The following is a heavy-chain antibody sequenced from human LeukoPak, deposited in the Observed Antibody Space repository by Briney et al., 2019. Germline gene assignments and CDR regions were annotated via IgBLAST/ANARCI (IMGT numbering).Heavy chain of an antibody. J-gene: IGHJ4*02. CDR1: GGSISSSSYY. Sequence: SETLSFTCTVSGGSISSSSYYWGWIHQPPGRGLEWIGSIYFDGSAFYSPSLKSRVTISIDTSKNHFSLKLSSVTAADTAVYYCARQRRDTTNGWPGRSEKCFDYLGQGTLVAVSS. D-gene: IGHD6-19*01. V-gene: IGHV4-39*01. CDR2: IYFDGSA. CDR3: ARQRRDTTNGWPGRSEKCFDY.